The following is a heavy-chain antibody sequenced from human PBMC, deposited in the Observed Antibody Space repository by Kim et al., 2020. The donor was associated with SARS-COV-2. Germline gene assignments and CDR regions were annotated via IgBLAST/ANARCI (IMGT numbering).Heavy chain of an antibody. V-gene: IGHV3-7*01. CDR2: IKPDGSET. CDR3: TTGTAK. CDR1: GFTFSNSW. D-gene: IGHD2-21*02. J-gene: IGHJ4*02. Sequence: GGSLRLSGAASGFTFSNSWMSWVRQALGKGLEWVAHIKPDGSETYYVDSVKGRFTISRDNGKSSLSLQMDSLRVEDTAIYYCTTGTAKWGQGTLVTVSS.